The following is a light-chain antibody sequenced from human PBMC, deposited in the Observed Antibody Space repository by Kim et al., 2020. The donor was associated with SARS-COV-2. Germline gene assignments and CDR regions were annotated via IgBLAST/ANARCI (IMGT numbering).Light chain of an antibody. CDR1: QSISSW. Sequence: SPLSASVGDRFTITCRASQSISSWLAWYQQKPGKAPKLLIYKASSLESGVPSRFSGSGSGTEFTLTISSLQPDDFATYYCQQRWTFGQGTKVDIK. V-gene: IGKV1-5*03. CDR2: KAS. J-gene: IGKJ1*01. CDR3: QQRWT.